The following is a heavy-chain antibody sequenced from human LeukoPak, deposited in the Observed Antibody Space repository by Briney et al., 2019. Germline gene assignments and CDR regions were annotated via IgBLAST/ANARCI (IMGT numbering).Heavy chain of an antibody. CDR2: INWNGGST. J-gene: IGHJ4*02. Sequence: TGGSLRLSCAASGFIFDDYGMSWVRQAPGKGLEWVSGINWNGGSTGYADSVKGRFTISRDNAKNSLYLQTNSLRAEDTALYYCARAHYSGSFGYWGQGTLSPSPQ. CDR3: ARAHYSGSFGY. CDR1: GFIFDDYG. V-gene: IGHV3-20*04. D-gene: IGHD1-26*01.